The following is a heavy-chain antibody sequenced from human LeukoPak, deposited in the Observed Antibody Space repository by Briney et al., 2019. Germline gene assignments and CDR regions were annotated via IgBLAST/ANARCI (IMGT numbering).Heavy chain of an antibody. CDR1: GFTFSGYS. Sequence: PGGSLRLSCAASGFTFSGYSMNWVRQAPGKGLEWVSSISSSSSYIYYADSVRGRFTISRDNAKNSLYLQMNSLRAEDTAVYYCARGGRGSAAVVAPRSFDIWGQGTMVTVSS. V-gene: IGHV3-21*01. CDR3: ARGGRGSAAVVAPRSFDI. D-gene: IGHD3-22*01. J-gene: IGHJ3*02. CDR2: ISSSSSYI.